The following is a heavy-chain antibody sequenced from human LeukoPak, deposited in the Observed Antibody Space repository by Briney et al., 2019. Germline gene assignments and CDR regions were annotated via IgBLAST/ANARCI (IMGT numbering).Heavy chain of an antibody. CDR1: GFTFSSYA. V-gene: IGHV3-30*04. D-gene: IGHD1-26*01. CDR2: ISYDGSNK. CDR3: VRDQKGAARAEFGDY. J-gene: IGHJ4*02. Sequence: PGRSLRLSCAASGFTFSSYAMLWVRQAPGKGLEWVAVISYDGSNKYYADSVKGRFTISRDNSKNTVYLQMNSLRAEDTAIYYCVRDQKGAARAEFGDYWGLGTLVTVSS.